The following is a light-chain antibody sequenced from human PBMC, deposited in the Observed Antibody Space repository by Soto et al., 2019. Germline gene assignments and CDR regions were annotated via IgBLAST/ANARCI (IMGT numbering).Light chain of an antibody. Sequence: VLTQSPGALSLSPGARATLSGRASQSVSSSYLAWYQQKPGQAPRLLIYGASSRATGIPDRFSGSGSGTDFTLTISRLEPEDFAVYYCQQYGSSPATFGQGTRLEIK. CDR3: QQYGSSPAT. CDR1: QSVSSSY. J-gene: IGKJ5*01. V-gene: IGKV3-20*01. CDR2: GAS.